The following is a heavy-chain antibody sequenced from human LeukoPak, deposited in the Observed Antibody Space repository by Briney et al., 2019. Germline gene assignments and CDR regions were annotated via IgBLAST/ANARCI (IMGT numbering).Heavy chain of an antibody. V-gene: IGHV1-2*02. D-gene: IGHD1-26*01. CDR1: GYTFTGYY. Sequence: ASVKVSCKASGYTFTGYYMHWVRQAPGQGLEWMGWINPNSGGTNYAQKFQGRVTMTRDTSISTAYMELSRLRSDDTAVYYCASTSMEVGATQFDYWGQGTLVTVSS. CDR2: INPNSGGT. CDR3: ASTSMEVGATQFDY. J-gene: IGHJ4*02.